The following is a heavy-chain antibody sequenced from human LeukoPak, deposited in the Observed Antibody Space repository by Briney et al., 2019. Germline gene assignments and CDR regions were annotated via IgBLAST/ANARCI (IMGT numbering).Heavy chain of an antibody. D-gene: IGHD6-6*01. J-gene: IGHJ4*02. Sequence: PGGSLRLSCAASGLTFSSYAMGWVRQAPGKGLEWVSGISGSGGTTYYADSVKGRFTISRDNSKNTLYLQMNSLRAEDTAVYYCAKNTQYSGYYDCWGQGTLVAVSS. CDR1: GLTFSSYA. V-gene: IGHV3-23*01. CDR3: AKNTQYSGYYDC. CDR2: ISGSGGTT.